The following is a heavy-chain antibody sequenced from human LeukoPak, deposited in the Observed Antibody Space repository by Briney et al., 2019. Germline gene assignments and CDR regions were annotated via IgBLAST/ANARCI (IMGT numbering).Heavy chain of an antibody. V-gene: IGHV1-2*02. CDR3: ARDTARITIFGVAKYMDV. CDR2: INPNSGGT. D-gene: IGHD3-3*01. CDR1: GYTFTGYY. Sequence: ASVKVSCKASGYTFTGYYMHWVRQAPGQGLEWMGWINPNSGGTNYAQKFQGKVTLTRDTSISTAYMELSRLRSDDTAVYYCARDTARITIFGVAKYMDVWGKGTTVTVSS. J-gene: IGHJ6*03.